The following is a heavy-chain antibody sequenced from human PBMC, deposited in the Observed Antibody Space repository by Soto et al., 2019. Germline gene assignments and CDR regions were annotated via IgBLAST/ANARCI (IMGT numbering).Heavy chain of an antibody. V-gene: IGHV1-2*02. J-gene: IGHJ4*02. CDR3: AWEHGRQNFDY. Sequence: QVQLVQSGAEVKKPGASVTVSCRTSGYTFSSYYIHWIRQAPGQGLEWLGGINPHSDGTSIAPGFQGRVTMAANMSTPSTYVELRRLRSDADTIYYCAWEHGRQNFDYWGQGNMVTVSS. CDR1: GYTFSSYY. CDR2: INPHSDGT.